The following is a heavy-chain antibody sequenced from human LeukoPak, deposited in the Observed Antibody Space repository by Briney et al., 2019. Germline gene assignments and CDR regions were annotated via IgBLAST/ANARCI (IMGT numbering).Heavy chain of an antibody. CDR3: ARVSTGWYHYFDS. J-gene: IGHJ4*02. CDR2: HNSGST. V-gene: IGHV4-39*07. CDR1: GGSMTTRNYY. Sequence: SETLSLTCTVSGGSMTTRNYYWGWIRQSPGKGLKWIGHNSGSTYYNPSLKGRVSISVDTTIYQFSLSFSSVTAADTAVYYGARVSTGWYHYFDSWGQGTLVTVSS. D-gene: IGHD6-19*01.